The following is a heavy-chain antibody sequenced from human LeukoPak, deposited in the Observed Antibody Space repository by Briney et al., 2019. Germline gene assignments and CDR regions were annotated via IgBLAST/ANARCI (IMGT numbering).Heavy chain of an antibody. V-gene: IGHV3-15*01. D-gene: IGHD6-19*01. CDR2: IKSKTDIGTT. Sequence: KPGGSLRLSCAASGFTFSNAWMSWVRQAPGKGLEWVGRIKSKTDIGTTDYAAPVKGRFTISRDDSKNTLYLQMNSLKTEDTAVYYCTTIAVANWGQGTLVTVSS. J-gene: IGHJ4*02. CDR3: TTIAVAN. CDR1: GFTFSNAW.